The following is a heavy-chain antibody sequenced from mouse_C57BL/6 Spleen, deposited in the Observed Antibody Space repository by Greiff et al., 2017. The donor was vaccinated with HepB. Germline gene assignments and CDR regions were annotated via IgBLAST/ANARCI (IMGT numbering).Heavy chain of an antibody. J-gene: IGHJ1*03. CDR3: ARNYYGSSLLWYFDV. D-gene: IGHD1-1*01. V-gene: IGHV2-2*01. Sequence: VQLQQSGPGLVQPSQSLSITCTVSGFSLTSYGVHWVRQSPGKGLEWLGVIWSGGSTDYNAAFISRLSISKDNSKSQVFFKMNSLQADDTAIYYWARNYYGSSLLWYFDVWGTGTTVTVSS. CDR2: IWSGGST. CDR1: GFSLTSYG.